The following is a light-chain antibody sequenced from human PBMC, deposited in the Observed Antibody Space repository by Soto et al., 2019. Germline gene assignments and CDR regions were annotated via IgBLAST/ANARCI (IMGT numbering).Light chain of an antibody. J-gene: IGLJ1*01. CDR3: ATWDDSLNGFYV. V-gene: IGLV1-47*01. CDR1: TSNIGSNY. Sequence: VLTQPPSASGTPGQGVTISCSGSTSNIGSNYVYWYPQLPGTAPKLLIYRNNQRPSGVPDRFSGSKSGTSASLAISGLRSDDEADYLCATWDDSLNGFYVFGSGTKFTVL. CDR2: RNN.